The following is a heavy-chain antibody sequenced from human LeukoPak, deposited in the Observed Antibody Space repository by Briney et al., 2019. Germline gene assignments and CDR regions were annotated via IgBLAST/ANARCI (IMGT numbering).Heavy chain of an antibody. J-gene: IGHJ5*01. V-gene: IGHV4-59*08. CDR2: SNYSEST. CDR1: GASLSSYF. Sequence: SETLSLTWTVSGASLSSYFWSWIRQPPGKGLEWDRYSNYSESTNHNPYRKSRITISVDMFKNQCSLKVSSVTAEDTAVYYCARRSAGGYYDSWGQGTLVTVPS. D-gene: IGHD3-22*01. CDR3: ARRSAGGYYDS.